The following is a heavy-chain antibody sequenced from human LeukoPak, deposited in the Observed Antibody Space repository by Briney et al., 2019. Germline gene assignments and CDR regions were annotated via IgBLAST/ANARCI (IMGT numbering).Heavy chain of an antibody. CDR3: ARGVAARQILDY. CDR2: INPNSGGT. Sequence: ASVKVSRKASGYTFTGYYMHWVRQAPGQGLEWMGWINPNSGGTNYAQKFQGRVTMTRDTSISTAYMELSRLRSDDTAVYYCARGVAARQILDYWGQGTLVTVSS. CDR1: GYTFTGYY. V-gene: IGHV1-2*02. J-gene: IGHJ4*02. D-gene: IGHD6-6*01.